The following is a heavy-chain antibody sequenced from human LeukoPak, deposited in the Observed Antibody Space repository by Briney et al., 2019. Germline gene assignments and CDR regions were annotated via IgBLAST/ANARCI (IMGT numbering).Heavy chain of an antibody. D-gene: IGHD6-6*01. Sequence: GGSLRLSCAASGFTFSSYVMNWFRQAPGKGLEWVSFISDSGGSTYYADSVKGWFTISRDNSKNTLYLQMSSLRAEDTAVYYCAKDAEGDSSSALTDYFDYWGQGTLVTVSS. CDR1: GFTFSSYV. CDR3: AKDAEGDSSSALTDYFDY. CDR2: ISDSGGST. V-gene: IGHV3-23*01. J-gene: IGHJ4*02.